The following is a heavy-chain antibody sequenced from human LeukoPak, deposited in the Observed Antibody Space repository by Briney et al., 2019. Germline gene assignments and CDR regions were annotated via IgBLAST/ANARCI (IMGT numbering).Heavy chain of an antibody. J-gene: IGHJ6*02. CDR2: ISWNSGSI. CDR3: ARDYGRSRDYGMDV. V-gene: IGHV3-9*01. D-gene: IGHD3-10*01. Sequence: GGSLRLSCAASGFTFDDYAMHWVRQAPGKGLEWVSGISWNSGSIGYADSVKGRFTISRDNAKNSLYLQMNSLRAEDTAVYYCARDYGRSRDYGMDVWGQGTTVTVSS. CDR1: GFTFDDYA.